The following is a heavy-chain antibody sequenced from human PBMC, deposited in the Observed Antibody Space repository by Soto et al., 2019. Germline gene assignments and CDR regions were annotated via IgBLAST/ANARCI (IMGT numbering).Heavy chain of an antibody. CDR1: GVSISRSSYY. V-gene: IGHV4-39*01. CDR2: IYYTGST. CDR3: ARDFSRSSFDF. J-gene: IGHJ4*02. D-gene: IGHD3-3*02. Sequence: PSETLSLTCTVSGVSISRSSYYWAWIRQPPGKGLEWLGSIYYTGSTYYNPSLKSRVTISVDTSKNQFSLELSSVTAADTAVYYCARDFSRSSFDFWGQGALVTVSS.